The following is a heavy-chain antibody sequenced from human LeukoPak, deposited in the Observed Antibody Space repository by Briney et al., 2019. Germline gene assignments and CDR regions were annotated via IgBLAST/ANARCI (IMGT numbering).Heavy chain of an antibody. CDR2: ISWNSGSI. D-gene: IGHD6-13*01. CDR3: AKARAGDITAAFNY. J-gene: IGHJ4*02. V-gene: IGHV3-9*01. CDR1: GFTFDDYA. Sequence: ALRLSCAASGFTFDDYAMHWVRQAPGKGLEWVSGISWNSGSIGYADSVKGRFTISRDNAKNSLYLQMNSLRAEDTAIYYCAKARAGDITAAFNYWGQGTLVTVSS.